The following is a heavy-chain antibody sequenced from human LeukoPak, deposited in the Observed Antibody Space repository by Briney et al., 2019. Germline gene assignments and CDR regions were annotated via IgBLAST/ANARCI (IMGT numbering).Heavy chain of an antibody. J-gene: IGHJ4*02. Sequence: PGGSLRLFCAASGFTFSSYSMNWVRQAPGKGLEWVSSISSSSSYIYYADSVKGRFTISRDNAKNSLYLQMNSLRAEDTAVYYCARADIVVVPAAMYGDYLDYWGQGTLVTVSS. CDR2: ISSSSSYI. CDR3: ARADIVVVPAAMYGDYLDY. D-gene: IGHD2-2*01. V-gene: IGHV3-21*01. CDR1: GFTFSSYS.